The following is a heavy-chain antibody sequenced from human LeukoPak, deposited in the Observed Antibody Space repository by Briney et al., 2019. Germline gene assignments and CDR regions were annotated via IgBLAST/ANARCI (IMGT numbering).Heavy chain of an antibody. CDR2: ISAGGGDT. Sequence: GGPLRLSCAASGLTFNTYNMSWVRQAPGKGLEWVSSISAGGGDTYYADSVKGRFIISRDNSEDTVYLQMNSLRDDDTAVYYCAKEPGRYYYESRDFYDYGARGTLVTVSS. CDR1: GLTFNTYN. V-gene: IGHV3-23*01. D-gene: IGHD3-22*01. CDR3: AKEPGRYYYESRDFYDY. J-gene: IGHJ4*02.